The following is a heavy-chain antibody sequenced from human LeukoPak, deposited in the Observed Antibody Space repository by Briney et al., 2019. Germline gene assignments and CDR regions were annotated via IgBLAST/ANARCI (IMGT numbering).Heavy chain of an antibody. CDR2: IYYSGNN. J-gene: IGHJ4*02. V-gene: IGHV4-61*08. CDR1: GVSVGSAGYY. D-gene: IGHD3-16*02. Sequence: SETLSLTCSVSGVSVGSAGYYWTWIRQPPGKGLEWIGFIYYSGNNNYNTFLKNRVTMSLDPSNNQFSLRLSSVTAADTAVYYCARSQSQSGSYRYYFAFWGQGTLVTVSS. CDR3: ARSQSQSGSYRYYFAF.